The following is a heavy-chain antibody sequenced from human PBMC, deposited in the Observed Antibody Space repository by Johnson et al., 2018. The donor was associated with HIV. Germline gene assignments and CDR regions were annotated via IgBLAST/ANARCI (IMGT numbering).Heavy chain of an antibody. D-gene: IGHD2-15*01. Sequence: VQLVESGGGLVQPGGSLRLSCGASGFSVSDSYMNWVRQAPGQGLEWVSGINYNGGSTGYADSVRDRFSISRDNAKNSLYLQMDSLRAEDTAMYYCARAKDAAYPYDAFDIWGQGTMVTVSS. J-gene: IGHJ3*02. CDR3: ARAKDAAYPYDAFDI. CDR2: INYNGGST. V-gene: IGHV3-20*04. CDR1: GFSVSDSY.